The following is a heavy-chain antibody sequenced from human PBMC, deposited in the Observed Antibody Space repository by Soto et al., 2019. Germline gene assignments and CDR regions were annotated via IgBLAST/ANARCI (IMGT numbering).Heavy chain of an antibody. CDR3: ASQASHYYYYGMDV. CDR2: IFYSGST. CDR1: GGSIRDNY. V-gene: IGHV4-59*08. J-gene: IGHJ6*02. Sequence: SETLSLTCTVSGGSIRDNYWSWIRQSPGKGLEWIGYIFYSGSTNYNPSLKSRVTISVDMSKNQFSLKLSSVTAADTAVYYCASQASHYYYYGMDVWGQGTTVTVSS.